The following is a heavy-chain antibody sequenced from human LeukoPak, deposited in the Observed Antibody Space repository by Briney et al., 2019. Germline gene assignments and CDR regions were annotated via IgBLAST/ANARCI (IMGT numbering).Heavy chain of an antibody. V-gene: IGHV3-30*01. J-gene: IGHJ4*02. Sequence: GGSLRLSCAASGFTFSSYAMHWVRQAPGKGLEWVAVISYDGSNKYYADSVKGRFTISRDNSKNTLYLQMNSLRAEDTAVYYCARDWDYSGSRFDYWGQGTLVTVCS. CDR2: ISYDGSNK. D-gene: IGHD1-26*01. CDR3: ARDWDYSGSRFDY. CDR1: GFTFSSYA.